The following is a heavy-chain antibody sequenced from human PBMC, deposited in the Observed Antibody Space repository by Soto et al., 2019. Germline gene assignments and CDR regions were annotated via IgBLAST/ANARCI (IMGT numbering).Heavy chain of an antibody. J-gene: IGHJ4*02. Sequence: QITLKESGPPLVKPTQTLTLTCTFSGFSLSTSGVGVGWIRQPPGKALEWLALIYWDDDKRYSPSLKSRLTLTKDTSKNQVALTMTNMDPVDTATYYCAHQGGSGSARSWGQGTLVTVSS. CDR1: GFSLSTSGVG. CDR2: IYWDDDK. D-gene: IGHD3-10*01. V-gene: IGHV2-5*02. CDR3: AHQGGSGSARS.